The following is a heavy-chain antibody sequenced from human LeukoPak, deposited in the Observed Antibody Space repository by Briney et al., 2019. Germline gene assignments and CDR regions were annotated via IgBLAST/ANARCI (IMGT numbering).Heavy chain of an antibody. V-gene: IGHV3-30*04. CDR3: AGNNGSYYEPWPRAPADY. CDR1: GFTFSSYA. Sequence: GGSLRLSCAASGFTFSSYAMHWVRQAPGKGLEWVAVISYDGSNKYYADSVKGRFTISRDNSKNTLYLQMNSLRAEDTAVYYCAGNNGSYYEPWPRAPADYWGQGTLVTVSS. J-gene: IGHJ4*02. CDR2: ISYDGSNK. D-gene: IGHD1-26*01.